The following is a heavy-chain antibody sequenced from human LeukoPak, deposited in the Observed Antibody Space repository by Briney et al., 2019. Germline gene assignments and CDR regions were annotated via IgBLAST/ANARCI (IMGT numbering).Heavy chain of an antibody. CDR3: AKCGDYDILTGYYDPYY. CDR1: GFTVTNYA. J-gene: IGHJ4*02. V-gene: IGHV3-23*01. CDR2: ISGRDDST. D-gene: IGHD3-9*01. Sequence: PGASLRLYCAASGFTVTNYAMYWVRQAPGKGLEWVSAISGRDDSTYYADSVKGRFTISRDTSKNTLFLQMNSLRAEDTAVYYCAKCGDYDILTGYYDPYYWGQGTLVTVSS.